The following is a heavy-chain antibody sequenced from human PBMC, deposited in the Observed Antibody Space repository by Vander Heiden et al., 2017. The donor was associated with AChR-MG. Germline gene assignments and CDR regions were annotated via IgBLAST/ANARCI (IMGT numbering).Heavy chain of an antibody. Sequence: QVQLQQWGAGLLKPSETLSLTCAVYGVSFSGYYWSWIRQPPGKGLGWIGEINHSGSTNYNPSLKSRVTISVDTSKNQFSLKLSSVTAADTAVYYCARGTAAYYYYGMDVWGQGTTVTVSS. CDR1: GVSFSGYY. V-gene: IGHV4-34*01. CDR2: INHSGST. D-gene: IGHD6-13*01. CDR3: ARGTAAYYYYGMDV. J-gene: IGHJ6*02.